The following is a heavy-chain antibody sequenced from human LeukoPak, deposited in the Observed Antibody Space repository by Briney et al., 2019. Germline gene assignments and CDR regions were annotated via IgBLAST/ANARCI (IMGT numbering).Heavy chain of an antibody. CDR3: ARGGSWYLSF. CDR2: ISYSGST. J-gene: IGHJ4*02. CDR1: GVSVSSSNW. D-gene: IGHD6-13*01. Sequence: SETLSLTCAVSGVSVSSSNWWSWVRQPPGKGLEWIGEISYSGSTNYNPSLKSRVTVSVDKSKNQLSLELSSVTAADTAVYYCARGGSWYLSFWGQGTLVTVSS. V-gene: IGHV4-4*02.